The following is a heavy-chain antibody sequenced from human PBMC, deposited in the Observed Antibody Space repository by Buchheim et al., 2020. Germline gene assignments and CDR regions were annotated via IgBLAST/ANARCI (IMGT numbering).Heavy chain of an antibody. CDR3: AKEFAYVSGLVDS. CDR2: ISYDGSNK. V-gene: IGHV3-30*18. Sequence: QVQLVESGGGVVQPGRSLRLSCAASGFTFSSYGMHWVRQAPGKGLEWVAVISYDGSNKYYADSVKGRFTISRDNSKNTLYLRMNSLRAEDTAVYYCAKEFAYVSGLVDSWGQGIL. D-gene: IGHD6-19*01. J-gene: IGHJ4*02. CDR1: GFTFSSYG.